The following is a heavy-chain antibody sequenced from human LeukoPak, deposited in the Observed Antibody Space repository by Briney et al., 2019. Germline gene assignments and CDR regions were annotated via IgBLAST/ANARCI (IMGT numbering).Heavy chain of an antibody. V-gene: IGHV3-49*04. CDR1: GFTFGDYA. D-gene: IGHD5-24*01. Sequence: GGSLRLSCTTSGFTFGDYAMGWVRQAPGKGLEWVSFIRGKAYGGTTEYAASVKRRFTTSRDNSKNIAYLQMNSLKTEDTAVYYCTRAEMATTSFDSWGQGTPVIVSS. CDR2: IRGKAYGGTT. J-gene: IGHJ4*02. CDR3: TRAEMATTSFDS.